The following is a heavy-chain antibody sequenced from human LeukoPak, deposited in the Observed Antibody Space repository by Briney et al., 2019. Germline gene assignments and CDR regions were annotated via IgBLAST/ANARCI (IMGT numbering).Heavy chain of an antibody. CDR1: GYTFTGYY. D-gene: IGHD3-22*01. V-gene: IGHV1-2*02. Sequence: ADSVTVSCTASGYTFTGYYMHWMRQPPGQGLEWMGWINPNSRGTNYTQKFQGSVTMTRDTCISTAYMELSRLRSDDTAVYYCARERQSRSGYYYVVGYWGQGTLVTVSP. CDR3: ARERQSRSGYYYVVGY. J-gene: IGHJ4*02. CDR2: INPNSRGT.